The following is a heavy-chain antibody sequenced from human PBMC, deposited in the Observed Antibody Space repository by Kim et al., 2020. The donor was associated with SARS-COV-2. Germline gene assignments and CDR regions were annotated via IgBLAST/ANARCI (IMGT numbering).Heavy chain of an antibody. Sequence: GGFLRLSCAASGFTFSSYGMHWVRQAPGKGLEWVAVIWYDGSNKYYADSVKGRFTISRDNSKNTLYLQMNSLRAEDTAVYYCARDRRPRAVAGYYFDYWGQGTLVTVSS. CDR2: IWYDGSNK. V-gene: IGHV3-33*01. D-gene: IGHD6-19*01. CDR1: GFTFSSYG. J-gene: IGHJ4*02. CDR3: ARDRRPRAVAGYYFDY.